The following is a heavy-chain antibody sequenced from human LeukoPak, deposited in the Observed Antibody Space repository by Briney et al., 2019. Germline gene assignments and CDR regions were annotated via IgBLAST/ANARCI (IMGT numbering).Heavy chain of an antibody. D-gene: IGHD3-22*01. Sequence: QPGGSLRLSCAASRFTFSSYAMSWVRQAPGKGLEWVSAITGSGGMTYYADSVKGRFTISRDNSRTTLYLQMNSLRAGDTAIYYCAKDADSSGYYLGAFDIWGKGQWSPSLQ. CDR1: RFTFSSYA. V-gene: IGHV3-23*01. CDR3: AKDADSSGYYLGAFDI. J-gene: IGHJ3*02. CDR2: ITGSGGMT.